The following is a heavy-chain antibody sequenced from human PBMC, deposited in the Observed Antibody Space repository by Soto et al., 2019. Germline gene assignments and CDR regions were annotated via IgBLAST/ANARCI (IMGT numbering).Heavy chain of an antibody. J-gene: IGHJ5*02. CDR3: ARGGSSSSVNWFDP. CDR2: IIPVFGTA. Sequence: QVQLVQAGAEVKKPGSSVKVSCKAAGGTFSSYAISWVRHAPGQGLEWMGGIIPVFGTANYSQKFQGRVTITADKSTSAAYMELSSLRSEDTAVYYCARGGSSSSVNWFDPWGQGTLVTVSS. D-gene: IGHD6-6*01. V-gene: IGHV1-69*06. CDR1: GGTFSSYA.